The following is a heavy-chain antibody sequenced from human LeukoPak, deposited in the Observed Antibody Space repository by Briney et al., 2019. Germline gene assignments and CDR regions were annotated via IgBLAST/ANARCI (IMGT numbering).Heavy chain of an antibody. Sequence: GGSLRLSCAASGFIVSSNYMSWVRQAPGKGLECVSVIYSGESTYYADSVKGRFTMSRDSSKNTLFLQLSSLRADDTAVYYCARDFYTNDYHSSGDDFDYWGQGSLVTVSS. D-gene: IGHD3-22*01. CDR2: IYSGEST. CDR3: ARDFYTNDYHSSGDDFDY. CDR1: GFIVSSNY. V-gene: IGHV3-66*01. J-gene: IGHJ4*02.